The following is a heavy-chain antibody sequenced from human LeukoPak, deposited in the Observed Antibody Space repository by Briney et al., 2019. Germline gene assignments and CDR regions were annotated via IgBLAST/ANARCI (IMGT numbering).Heavy chain of an antibody. CDR3: ARDYSSSSGKHAFDI. Sequence: QTGGSLRLSCAASGFTFSSYSMNWVRQAPGKGLEWVSYIGSSISTIYYADSVKGRFTISRDNAENSLYLQMNSLRAEDTAVYYCARDYSSSSGKHAFDIWGQGTMVTVSS. V-gene: IGHV3-48*01. CDR2: IGSSISTI. CDR1: GFTFSSYS. D-gene: IGHD6-13*01. J-gene: IGHJ3*02.